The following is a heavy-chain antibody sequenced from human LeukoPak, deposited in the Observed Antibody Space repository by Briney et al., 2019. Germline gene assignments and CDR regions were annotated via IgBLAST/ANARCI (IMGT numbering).Heavy chain of an antibody. D-gene: IGHD5-18*01. V-gene: IGHV3-11*01. Sequence: GGSLRLSCAASGFTFSDYYMSWIRQAPGKGLEWVSYISSRGTTIYYADSVKGRFTISRDNARSALFLQMNSLRVEDTAVYYCVRGDTYGRYWGQGTLATVSS. J-gene: IGHJ4*02. CDR1: GFTFSDYY. CDR3: VRGDTYGRY. CDR2: ISSRGTTI.